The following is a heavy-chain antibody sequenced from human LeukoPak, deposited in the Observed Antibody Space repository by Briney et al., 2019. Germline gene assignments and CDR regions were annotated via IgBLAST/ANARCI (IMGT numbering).Heavy chain of an antibody. Sequence: GGSLRLSSAASGFTFSDYYMSWIRQAPGKGLEWVSYISSSGSTIYYADSVKGRFTISRDNAKNSLYLQMNSLRAEDTAVYYCARAEHDYVWGSYRPYYYYYYYMDVWGKGTTVTVSS. D-gene: IGHD3-16*02. CDR1: GFTFSDYY. CDR2: ISSSGSTI. J-gene: IGHJ6*03. V-gene: IGHV3-11*04. CDR3: ARAEHDYVWGSYRPYYYYYYYMDV.